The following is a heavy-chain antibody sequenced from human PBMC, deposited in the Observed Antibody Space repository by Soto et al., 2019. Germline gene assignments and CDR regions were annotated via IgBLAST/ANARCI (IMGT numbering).Heavy chain of an antibody. CDR2: IYYSGST. V-gene: IGHV4-31*03. CDR3: AKVFYDYRYRDV. J-gene: IGHJ6*03. Sequence: SETLSLTCTVSGGSISSGGYYWSWIRQHPGKGLEWIGYIYYSGSTYYNPSLKSRVTISVDTSKNQFSLKLSSVTAADTAVYYCAKVFYDYRYRDVGGKGTTVTGS. D-gene: IGHD3-16*01. CDR1: GGSISSGGYY.